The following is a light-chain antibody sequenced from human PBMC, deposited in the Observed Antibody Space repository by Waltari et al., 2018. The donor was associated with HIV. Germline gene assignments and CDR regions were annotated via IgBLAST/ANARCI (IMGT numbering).Light chain of an antibody. Sequence: QLVLTQSPSASASLGASVKLTCTLSSAHSIYAIAWHQQQPEQGPRYLMKLNSDGSHRKGDGIPVRFSGSASGAERYLTISNVQSEDEGTYYCQTWGAGIVVFGGGTRLSVL. CDR2: LNSDGSH. J-gene: IGLJ2*01. V-gene: IGLV4-69*01. CDR1: SAHSIYA. CDR3: QTWGAGIVV.